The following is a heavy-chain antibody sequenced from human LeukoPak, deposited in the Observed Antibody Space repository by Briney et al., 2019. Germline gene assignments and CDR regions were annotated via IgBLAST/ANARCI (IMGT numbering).Heavy chain of an antibody. CDR2: ISVGGGDT. J-gene: IGHJ4*02. Sequence: GGSLRLSCAASGFTFRTYSMNWVRQAPGKGLEWVSSISVGGGDTFTADSVKGRFTITRENSKNTLYLQMMGLRVEDTAIYYCAKLNLGEMAYFDSWGQGILVTVSS. CDR1: GFTFRTYS. D-gene: IGHD2-21*01. V-gene: IGHV3-23*01. CDR3: AKLNLGEMAYFDS.